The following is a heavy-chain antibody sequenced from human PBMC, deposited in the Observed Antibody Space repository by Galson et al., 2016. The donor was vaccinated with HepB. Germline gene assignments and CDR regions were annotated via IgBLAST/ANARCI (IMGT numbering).Heavy chain of an antibody. D-gene: IGHD2/OR15-2a*01. CDR1: GDSFSKSG. CDR2: IIPIVGSA. CDR3: ARGEYCISSRCHVTSFRGMDA. V-gene: IGHV1-69*13. J-gene: IGHJ6*02. Sequence: SVKVSCKASGDSFSKSGINWVRQAPGQGLEWMGGIIPIVGSANTAQKFQGRVTITADESTSTAYMELSSLTSEDTAVYYCARGEYCISSRCHVTSFRGMDAWGQGTTVTVSS.